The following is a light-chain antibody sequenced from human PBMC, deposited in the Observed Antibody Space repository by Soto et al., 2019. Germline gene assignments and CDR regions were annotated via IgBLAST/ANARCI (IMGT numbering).Light chain of an antibody. Sequence: DIQMTQSPSSLSASVGDRVTITCQASQDITNDLNWYQQKPGKAPKVLIYEASNLETGVPSRFSGSGSGTGFTFTISSLQPEDIATYFCQQYDNVPLTFGGGTKVEIK. J-gene: IGKJ4*01. CDR1: QDITND. CDR2: EAS. V-gene: IGKV1-33*01. CDR3: QQYDNVPLT.